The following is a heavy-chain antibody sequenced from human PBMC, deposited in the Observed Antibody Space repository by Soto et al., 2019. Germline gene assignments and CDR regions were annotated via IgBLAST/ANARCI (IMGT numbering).Heavy chain of an antibody. CDR2: IYPGVSDT. CDR3: ASADVVATKTSGGHYYYYGMDV. D-gene: IGHD5-12*01. V-gene: IGHV5-51*01. J-gene: IGHJ6*02. Sequence: PGESLKISCKGSGYTFTDYWIGWVRQLPGKGLEWMGIIYPGVSDTRYSPSFQGHVTITVDKSTSTAYLQWNTLRAEDTAVYYCASADVVATKTSGGHYYYYGMDVWGQGTTVTVSS. CDR1: GYTFTDYW.